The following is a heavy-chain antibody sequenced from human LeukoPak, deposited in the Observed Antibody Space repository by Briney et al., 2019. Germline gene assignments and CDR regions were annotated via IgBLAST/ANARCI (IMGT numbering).Heavy chain of an antibody. D-gene: IGHD1-26*01. V-gene: IGHV4-59*01. CDR2: IHYSGST. CDR1: GGSISNYH. CDR3: ARGHSPYSGSYGL. Sequence: SETLSLTCSVSGGSISNYHWSWIRQPPGKGLEWIGYIHYSGSTNYNPSLKSRVTISVDTSKNQFSLKLSSVTAADTAVYYCARGHSPYSGSYGLWGQGTLVTVSS. J-gene: IGHJ4*02.